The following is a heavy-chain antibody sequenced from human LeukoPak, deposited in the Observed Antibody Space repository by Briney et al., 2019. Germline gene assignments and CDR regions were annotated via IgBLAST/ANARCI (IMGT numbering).Heavy chain of an antibody. CDR2: IRYDGGNK. CDR1: GFTFSSYG. CDR3: AKDRPYYDSSGYRYFDY. D-gene: IGHD3-22*01. Sequence: SGGSLRLSCAASGFTFSSYGMHWVRQAPGKGLEWVAFIRYDGGNKYYADSVKGRFTISRDNSKNTLYLQMNSLRAEDTAVYYCAKDRPYYDSSGYRYFDYWGQGTLVTVSS. V-gene: IGHV3-30*02. J-gene: IGHJ4*02.